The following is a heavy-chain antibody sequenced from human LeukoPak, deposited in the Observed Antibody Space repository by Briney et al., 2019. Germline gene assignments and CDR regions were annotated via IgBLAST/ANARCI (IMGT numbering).Heavy chain of an antibody. CDR2: ISYDGSNK. CDR1: GFTFSSYA. V-gene: IGHV3-30-3*01. Sequence: GALRLSCAASGFTFSSYAMHWVCQAPGKGLEWVAVISYDGSNKYYADSVKGRFTISRDNSKNTLYLQMNSLRAEDTAVYYCAREYPGTATLIDYWGQGTLVTVSS. CDR3: AREYPGTATLIDY. J-gene: IGHJ4*02. D-gene: IGHD2-21*02.